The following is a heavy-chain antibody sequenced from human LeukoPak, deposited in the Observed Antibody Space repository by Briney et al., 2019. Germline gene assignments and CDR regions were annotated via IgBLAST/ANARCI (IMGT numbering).Heavy chain of an antibody. J-gene: IGHJ4*02. CDR3: ARGGFTYCSGGSCYPDLLFDY. CDR2: IYTSGST. CDR1: GGSISSYY. V-gene: IGHV4-4*07. Sequence: SETLSLTCTVSGGSISSYYWSWIRQPAGKGPEWIGRIYTSGSTNYNPSLKSRVTMSVDTSKNQFSLKLSSVTAADTAVYYCARGGFTYCSGGSCYPDLLFDYWGQGTLVTVSS. D-gene: IGHD2-15*01.